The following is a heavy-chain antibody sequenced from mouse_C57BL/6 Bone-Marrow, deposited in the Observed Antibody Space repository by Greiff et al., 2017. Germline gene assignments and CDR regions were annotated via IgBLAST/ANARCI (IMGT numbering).Heavy chain of an antibody. Sequence: VQLQQPGAELVKPGASVKLSCKASGYTFTSYWMHWVKQRPGRGLEWIGRIDPNSGGTKYNEKFKSKATLTVDKPSSTAYMQLSSLTSEDSAVYYCARGAYYEYDWFAYWCQGTLVTVSA. V-gene: IGHV1-72*01. J-gene: IGHJ3*01. CDR1: GYTFTSYW. D-gene: IGHD2-4*01. CDR3: ARGAYYEYDWFAY. CDR2: IDPNSGGT.